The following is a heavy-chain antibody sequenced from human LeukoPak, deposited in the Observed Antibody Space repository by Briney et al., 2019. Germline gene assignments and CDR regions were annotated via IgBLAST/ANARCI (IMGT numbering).Heavy chain of an antibody. J-gene: IGHJ6*02. CDR3: ARSFGPCYYYGMDV. CDR2: IYYSGST. V-gene: IGHV4-59*01. D-gene: IGHD3/OR15-3a*01. Sequence: SETLSLTCTVSGGSISSFYWNWIRQPPGKGLEWIGYIYYSGSTNYNPSLKSRVTISVDTSKNQFSLRLSSVTAADTAVYYCARSFGPCYYYGMDVWGQGTTVTVSS. CDR1: GGSISSFY.